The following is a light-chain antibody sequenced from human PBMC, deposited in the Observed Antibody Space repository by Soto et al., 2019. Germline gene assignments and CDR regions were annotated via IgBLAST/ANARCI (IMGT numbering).Light chain of an antibody. V-gene: IGLV1-44*01. CDR1: SSNIGSKT. CDR3: SSWDASLNGYA. CDR2: NSY. J-gene: IGLJ1*01. Sequence: QSVLTQPPSASGTPGQRVTISCSGSSSNIGSKTVNWYQQLPGTVPKLLIYNSYQRPSGVPDRFSASKSGTSASLAISGLQSEDEADYYCSSWDASLNGYAFGTGTKVTVL.